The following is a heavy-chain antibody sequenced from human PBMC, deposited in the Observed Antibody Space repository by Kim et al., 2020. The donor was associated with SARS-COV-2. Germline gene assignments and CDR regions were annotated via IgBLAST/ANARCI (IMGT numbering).Heavy chain of an antibody. Sequence: AGTGKVPITITRDNAKNTLYLKMNSLRAEDTAVYYCAKDKATTVTYFDYWGQGTLVTVSS. D-gene: IGHD4-17*01. CDR3: AKDKATTVTYFDY. J-gene: IGHJ4*02. V-gene: IGHV3-30*07.